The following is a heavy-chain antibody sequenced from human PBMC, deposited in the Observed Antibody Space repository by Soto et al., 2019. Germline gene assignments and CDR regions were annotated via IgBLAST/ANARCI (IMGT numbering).Heavy chain of an antibody. CDR1: GFTFSSYS. J-gene: IGHJ4*02. Sequence: PGGSLRLSCAGSGFTFSSYSMNWVRQAPGKGLEWVSSISSSSSYIYYADSVKGRFTISRGNAKNSLYLQMNSLRAEDTAVYYCARGGYDFWSGYDITYYFDYWGQGTLVTVSS. D-gene: IGHD3-3*01. CDR2: ISSSSSYI. V-gene: IGHV3-21*01. CDR3: ARGGYDFWSGYDITYYFDY.